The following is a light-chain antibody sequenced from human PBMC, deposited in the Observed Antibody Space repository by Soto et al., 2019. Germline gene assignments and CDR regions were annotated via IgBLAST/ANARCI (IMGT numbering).Light chain of an antibody. CDR2: GTS. CDR1: QNISRS. CDR3: QQRSNWPPIT. J-gene: IGKJ5*01. Sequence: EIVMTQSPVTLSVSPGEIATLSCRASQNISRSLAWYQQKPGQGPSLLIYGTSTRAGGVPARFSSGGGGTDFTLTISSLEPEDAAVYYCQQRSNWPPITFGQGTRLEIK. V-gene: IGKV3-15*01.